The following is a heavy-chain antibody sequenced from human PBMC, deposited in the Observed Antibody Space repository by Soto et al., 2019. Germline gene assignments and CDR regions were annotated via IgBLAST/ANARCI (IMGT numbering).Heavy chain of an antibody. CDR3: AKQGEMVTRFLGETPYEY. D-gene: IGHD2-21*02. Sequence: GESLKISCKASGYTFTSFWIAWVRQVPGKGLEWMGVIFPGDSNTRYSPSFQGQITISAAKSINTAYLHLSSLKASDSAIYFCAKQGEMVTRFLGETPYEYWGQGTLVTVSS. V-gene: IGHV5-51*01. CDR1: GYTFTSFW. CDR2: IFPGDSNT. J-gene: IGHJ4*02.